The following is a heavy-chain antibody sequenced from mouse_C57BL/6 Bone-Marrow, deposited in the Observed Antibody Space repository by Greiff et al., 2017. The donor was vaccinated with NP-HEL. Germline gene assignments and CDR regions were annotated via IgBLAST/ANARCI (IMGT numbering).Heavy chain of an antibody. CDR1: GFSLTSYG. CDR3: AKGGLPLAY. D-gene: IGHD2-2*01. Sequence: VKLMESGPGLVQLSQSLSITCTVSGFSLTSYGVPWVRQPPGKGLEWLGVIWSGGSTDYNAAFISRLSISKDNSKSQVFFKMNSLQADDTAIYYCAKGGLPLAYWGQGTLVTVSA. CDR2: IWSGGST. V-gene: IGHV2-4*01. J-gene: IGHJ3*01.